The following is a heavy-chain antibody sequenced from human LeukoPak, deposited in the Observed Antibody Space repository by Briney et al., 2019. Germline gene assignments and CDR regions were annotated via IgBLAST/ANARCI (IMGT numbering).Heavy chain of an antibody. V-gene: IGHV4-34*01. CDR2: IGHSGST. J-gene: IGHJ4*01. CDR1: GASFHNYY. D-gene: IGHD3-10*01. CDR3: ARSGTYQYSSAYDY. Sequence: SETLSHTCAVYGASFHNYYWTWTRQPPGKRLEWLGEIGHSGSTNYNPSLNSRVTVSLDTSKNQFSLRLTSVTAADTAVYYCARSGTYQYSSAYDYWGQGTLVTVSS.